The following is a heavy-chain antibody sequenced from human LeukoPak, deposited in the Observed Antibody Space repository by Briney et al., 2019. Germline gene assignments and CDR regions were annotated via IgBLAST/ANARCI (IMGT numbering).Heavy chain of an antibody. CDR3: ATLVGDRRSDFDY. J-gene: IGHJ4*02. CDR1: GGTFSSYA. Sequence: ASVKVSCKASGGTFSSYAISWVRQAPGQGLEWMGGIIPIFGTANYAQKFQGRVAITADESTSTAYMELSSLRSEDTAVYYCATLVGDRRSDFDYWGQGTLVTVSS. V-gene: IGHV1-69*13. CDR2: IIPIFGTA. D-gene: IGHD3-10*01.